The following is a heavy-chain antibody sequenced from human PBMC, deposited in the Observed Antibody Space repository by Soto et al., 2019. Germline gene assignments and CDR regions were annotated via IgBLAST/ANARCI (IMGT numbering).Heavy chain of an antibody. D-gene: IGHD2-21*02. CDR2: IYHSGST. CDR3: ARAPVYDYYYHFDY. Sequence: NPSETLSLTCAVSGYSISSGYYWGWIRQPPGKGLEWIGSIYHSGSTYYNPSLKSRVTISVDTSKNQFSLKLSSVTAADTAVYYCARAPVYDYYYHFDYWGQVTRVTVSS. CDR1: GYSISSGYY. V-gene: IGHV4-38-2*01. J-gene: IGHJ4*02.